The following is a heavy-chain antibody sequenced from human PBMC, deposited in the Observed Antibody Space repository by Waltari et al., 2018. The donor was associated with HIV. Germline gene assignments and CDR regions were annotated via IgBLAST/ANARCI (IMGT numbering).Heavy chain of an antibody. J-gene: IGHJ4*02. CDR3: VKSNNSAWHNFVD. V-gene: IGHV3-30-3*02. D-gene: IGHD3-22*01. Sequence: QVQLVESGGGVVQPGKSLGLSCAASGFTFSRFPMHWVRQVPGKGVEWMETFSSDGSNKFCADALRGRCNISRDNSKNTLYLHMSSLRPEDTSVYYCVKSNNSAWHNFVDWGQGTLVTVSS. CDR1: GFTFSRFP. CDR2: FSSDGSNK.